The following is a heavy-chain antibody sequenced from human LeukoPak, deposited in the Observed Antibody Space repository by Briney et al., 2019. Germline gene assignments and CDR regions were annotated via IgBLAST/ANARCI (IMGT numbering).Heavy chain of an antibody. Sequence: RASVKLSCKASGGTFRSYDISWVRQAPGQGLEGMGGIIPIFGTANYAQKFQGRVTFPADESTSTAYMELSSLSSEDTAVYYCARAVLEWLWVWFDPCGEETLVAVSS. CDR1: GGTFRSYD. D-gene: IGHD3-3*01. V-gene: IGHV1-69*13. J-gene: IGHJ5*02. CDR2: IIPIFGTA. CDR3: ARAVLEWLWVWFDP.